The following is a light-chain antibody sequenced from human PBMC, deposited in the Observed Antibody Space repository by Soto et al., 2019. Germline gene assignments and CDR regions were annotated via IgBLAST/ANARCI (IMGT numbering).Light chain of an antibody. J-gene: IGKJ1*01. CDR3: QQSYSSPQT. CDR1: QNIRSY. CDR2: TAS. V-gene: IGKV1-39*01. Sequence: DIQMTQSPSSLSASLGDRVTITCRASQNIRSYLNWYQQKLGKDPKLLIYTASNLQSGVPSRFSGSGSGTDFPLTISSLQPEDFATYYCQQSYSSPQTFGQGTKVEIK.